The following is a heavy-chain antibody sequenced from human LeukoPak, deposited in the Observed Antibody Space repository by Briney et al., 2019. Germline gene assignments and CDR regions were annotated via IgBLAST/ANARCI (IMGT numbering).Heavy chain of an antibody. V-gene: IGHV3-48*02. CDR1: GFTFSSYY. Sequence: PGGSLRLSCAGSGFTFSSYYMIWVRQAPEKGLEWVSYISRSSSTIYYADSVKGRFTISRDNAKKSLYLQMNSLRDEDTAVYYCARHQFYAFDIWGHGTMVTVSS. CDR3: ARHQFYAFDI. CDR2: ISRSSSTI. J-gene: IGHJ3*02.